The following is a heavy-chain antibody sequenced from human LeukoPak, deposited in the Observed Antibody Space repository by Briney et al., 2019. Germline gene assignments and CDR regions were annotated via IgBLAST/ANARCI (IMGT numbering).Heavy chain of an antibody. CDR3: AKDWGYCSSTSCYLFDY. J-gene: IGHJ4*02. CDR2: ISGSGGST. V-gene: IGHV3-23*01. D-gene: IGHD2-2*01. Sequence: AGGSLRLSCAASGFTFSSYGMSWVRQAPGKGLEWVSAISGSGGSTYYADSVKGRFTISRDNSKNTLYLQMNSLRAEDTAVYYCAKDWGYCSSTSCYLFDYWGQGTLVTVSS. CDR1: GFTFSSYG.